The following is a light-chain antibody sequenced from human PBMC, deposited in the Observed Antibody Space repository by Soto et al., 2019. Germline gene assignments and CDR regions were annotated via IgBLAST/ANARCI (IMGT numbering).Light chain of an antibody. CDR3: LVWESSSDQYV. J-gene: IGLJ1*01. V-gene: IGLV3-21*02. CDR2: DDA. CDR1: KVENKN. Sequence: SYELPQPPSVSVAPGQTARITCGGEKVENKNVHWYQQKAGQAPVLVVFDDADRPSGIPDRFSGSYSGNTATLTISRVEAGDEDDYYCLVWESSSDQYVFGTGTKVTV.